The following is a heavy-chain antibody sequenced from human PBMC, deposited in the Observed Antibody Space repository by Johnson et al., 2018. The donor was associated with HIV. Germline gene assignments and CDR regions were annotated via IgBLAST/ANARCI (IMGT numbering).Heavy chain of an antibody. D-gene: IGHD2-15*01. Sequence: QVQLVESGGGLVKPGGSLRLSCAASGFTFSDYYMSWIRQAPGKGLEWVSYISSSGSTIYYADSVKGRINISRDNAKNSLYLQMNSLRVEDTAVYYCARSKDCSGGSCPDAFDIWGQGTMVIVSS. CDR3: ARSKDCSGGSCPDAFDI. CDR1: GFTFSDYY. CDR2: ISSSGSTI. V-gene: IGHV3-11*04. J-gene: IGHJ3*02.